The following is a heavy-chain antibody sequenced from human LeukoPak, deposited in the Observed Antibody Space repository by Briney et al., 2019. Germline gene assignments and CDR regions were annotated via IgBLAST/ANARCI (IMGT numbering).Heavy chain of an antibody. CDR1: GYTFTGYY. CDR2: INPNSGGT. Sequence: ASVKVSCKASGYTFTGYYMHWVRQAPGQGLDWMGWINPNSGGTNYAQKFQGRVTMTRDTSISTAYMELSRLRSDDTAVYYCARDRRSSSWGGSDYWGQGTLVTVSS. J-gene: IGHJ4*02. V-gene: IGHV1-2*02. CDR3: ARDRRSSSWGGSDY. D-gene: IGHD6-13*01.